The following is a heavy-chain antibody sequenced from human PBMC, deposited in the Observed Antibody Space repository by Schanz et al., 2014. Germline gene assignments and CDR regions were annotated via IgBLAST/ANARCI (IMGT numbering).Heavy chain of an antibody. V-gene: IGHV3-23*01. Sequence: EVQLLESGGGLVRPGGSLRLSCAASGFTFSNYAMSWVRQAPGKGLEWVSGFIVDSGNTYYAGSVKGRFSISRDYSKNTLYLQMSSLRAEDTAIYYCAKLSSSGRLAGYFDYWGQGARVTVSS. CDR1: GFTFSNYA. CDR2: FIVDSGNT. CDR3: AKLSSSGRLAGYFDY. J-gene: IGHJ4*02. D-gene: IGHD6-19*01.